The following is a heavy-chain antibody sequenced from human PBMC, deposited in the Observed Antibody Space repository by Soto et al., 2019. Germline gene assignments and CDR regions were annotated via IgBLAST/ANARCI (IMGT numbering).Heavy chain of an antibody. CDR1: GGSISSSSYY. Sequence: QLQLQESGPGLVKPSETLSLTCTVSGGSISSSSYYWGWIRQPPGKGLEWIGSIYYSGSTYYNPSLKSRVTISVDTSKNQFSLKLSSVTTADTAVYYCARHPDVPNWFDPWGQGTLVTVSS. CDR2: IYYSGST. V-gene: IGHV4-39*01. D-gene: IGHD3-16*01. CDR3: ARHPDVPNWFDP. J-gene: IGHJ5*02.